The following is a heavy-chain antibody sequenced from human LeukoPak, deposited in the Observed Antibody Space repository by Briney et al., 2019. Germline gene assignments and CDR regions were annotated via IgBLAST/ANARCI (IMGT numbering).Heavy chain of an antibody. V-gene: IGHV4-39*01. D-gene: IGHD6-6*01. Sequence: PSETLSLTCTVSGGSISSSSYYWGWIRQPPGKGLEWIGSIYYSGSTYYNPSLNSRVTISVDTSKNQFSLKLSSVTAADTAFYYCARHLTDIAARQGFDYWGQGTLVTVSS. CDR1: GGSISSSSYY. CDR2: IYYSGST. J-gene: IGHJ4*02. CDR3: ARHLTDIAARQGFDY.